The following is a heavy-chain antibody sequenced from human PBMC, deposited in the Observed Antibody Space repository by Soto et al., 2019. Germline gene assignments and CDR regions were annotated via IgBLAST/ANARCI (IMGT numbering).Heavy chain of an antibody. V-gene: IGHV3-23*01. Sequence: GGSLRLSCAASGFTFSSNAMNWVRQAPGKGLEWVSGISSSGGTISYADSVQGRFTISRDNSKNTVYLQMSSLRTEDTAVYYCAKDMGTDAAMINLGYFDYWGQGTLVTVSS. CDR1: GFTFSSNA. J-gene: IGHJ4*02. CDR2: ISSSGGTI. D-gene: IGHD3-16*01. CDR3: AKDMGTDAAMINLGYFDY.